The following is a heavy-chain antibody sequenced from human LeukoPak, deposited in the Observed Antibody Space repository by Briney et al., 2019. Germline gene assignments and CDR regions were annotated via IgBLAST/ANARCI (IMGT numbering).Heavy chain of an antibody. J-gene: IGHJ4*02. CDR2: IYYSGST. Sequence: PSETLSLTCTVSGGSISSYYWSWIRQPPGKGLGWIGYIYYSGSTNYNPSLKSRVTISVDTSKNQFSLKLSSVTAADTAVYYCARSDYSSSPFDYWGQGTLVTVSS. CDR1: GGSISSYY. V-gene: IGHV4-59*01. CDR3: ARSDYSSSPFDY. D-gene: IGHD6-6*01.